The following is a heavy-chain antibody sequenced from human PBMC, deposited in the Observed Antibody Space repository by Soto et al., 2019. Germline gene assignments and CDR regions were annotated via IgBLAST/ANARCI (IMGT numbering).Heavy chain of an antibody. D-gene: IGHD6-19*01. CDR2: IWPDGSRK. V-gene: IGHV3-33*01. CDR3: ARGMYDLLAGFSSALDY. J-gene: IGHJ4*02. CDR1: GFSFNINA. Sequence: VGSLRLSCVASGFSFNINAMHWGRQAPGKGLEWVAVIWPDGSRKSYADSVKGRVSISRDNSKKTLYLQIDTVRAEDTAAYYCARGMYDLLAGFSSALDYWGQGTLVTVSS.